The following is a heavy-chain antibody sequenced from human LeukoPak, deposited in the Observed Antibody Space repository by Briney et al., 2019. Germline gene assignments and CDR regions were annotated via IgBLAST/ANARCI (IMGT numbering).Heavy chain of an antibody. Sequence: SETLSLTCTVSGGSISSSSYYWGWIRQPPGKGLEWIGSIYYSGSTYYNPSLKSRVTISVDTSKNQFSLKLSSVTAADTAVYYCARKKGNSNVFDYWGQGTLVTVSS. V-gene: IGHV4-39*07. J-gene: IGHJ4*02. D-gene: IGHD4-11*01. CDR1: GGSISSSSYY. CDR3: ARKKGNSNVFDY. CDR2: IYYSGST.